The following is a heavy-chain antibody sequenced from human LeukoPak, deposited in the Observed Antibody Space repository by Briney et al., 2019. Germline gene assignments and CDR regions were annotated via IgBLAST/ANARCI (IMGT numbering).Heavy chain of an antibody. J-gene: IGHJ4*02. CDR3: AKGGGDDILTGYTY. CDR2: ISWNSVNI. Sequence: PGRSLRLSCAASGYTFDDYAMHWVRQAPGKGLEWVSGISWNSVNIGHEDSVKGRFTISRDNAKNSLYLQMNSLRAEDTALYYCAKGGGDDILTGYTYWGQGTLVTVSS. D-gene: IGHD3-9*01. V-gene: IGHV3-9*01. CDR1: GYTFDDYA.